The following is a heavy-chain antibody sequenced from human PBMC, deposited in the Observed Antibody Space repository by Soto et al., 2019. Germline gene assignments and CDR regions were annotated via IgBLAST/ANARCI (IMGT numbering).Heavy chain of an antibody. Sequence: SETLSLTCTVSGGSLRGYSWSWIRQSPGKGLEWIGYVYSGGGTNYSPSLMGRVTISEDTTDNQFSLKLNSETAADTAVFYCAREETPMSPHYFYYGMDVWGQGTTVTVSS. CDR1: GGSLRGYS. J-gene: IGHJ6*02. V-gene: IGHV4-59*01. D-gene: IGHD3-9*01. CDR2: VYSGGGT. CDR3: AREETPMSPHYFYYGMDV.